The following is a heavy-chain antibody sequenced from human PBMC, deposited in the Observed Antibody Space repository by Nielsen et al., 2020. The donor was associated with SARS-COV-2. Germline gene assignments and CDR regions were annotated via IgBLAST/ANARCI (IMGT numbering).Heavy chain of an antibody. J-gene: IGHJ4*02. CDR3: ARDRPPQPYYHGSGSRFYFDY. V-gene: IGHV4-30-4*01. CDR2: IYYSGST. Sequence: PGKGLEWIGYIYYSGSTYYNPSLKSRVTISVDTSKNQFSLKLSSVTAADTAVYYCARDRPPQPYYHGSGSRFYFDYWGQGTLVTVSS. D-gene: IGHD3-10*01.